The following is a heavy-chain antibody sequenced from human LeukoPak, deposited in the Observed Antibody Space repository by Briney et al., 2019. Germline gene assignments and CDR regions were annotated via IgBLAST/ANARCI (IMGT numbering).Heavy chain of an antibody. CDR2: ISSSSSSI. Sequence: GGSLRLSCAASGFTVSSNYMSWVRQAPGKGLEWVSSISSSSSSIYYADSVKGRFTISRDNAKNSLYLQMNSLRAEDTAVYYCASGATRLDFFDFWGQGTLVTVSS. CDR1: GFTVSSNY. J-gene: IGHJ4*02. D-gene: IGHD1-26*01. V-gene: IGHV3-21*01. CDR3: ASGATRLDFFDF.